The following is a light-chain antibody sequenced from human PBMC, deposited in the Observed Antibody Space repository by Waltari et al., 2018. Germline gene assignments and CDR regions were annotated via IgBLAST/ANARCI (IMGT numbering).Light chain of an antibody. CDR1: SSDVGGYNY. Sequence: QSALTQPASVSGSPGQSITISCTGTSSDVGGYNYVSWYQQHPGKAPKLMICDVSNRPSGVSNRISGSKSGNTASLTISGLQAEDEADYYCSSYTSSSTLYVFGTGTKVTVL. J-gene: IGLJ1*01. V-gene: IGLV2-14*01. CDR3: SSYTSSSTLYV. CDR2: DVS.